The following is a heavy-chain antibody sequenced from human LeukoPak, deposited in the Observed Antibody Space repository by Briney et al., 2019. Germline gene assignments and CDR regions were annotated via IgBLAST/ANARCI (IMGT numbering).Heavy chain of an antibody. CDR2: INTNIGNP. CDR3: AREYYDYVWGSYRYPQVSDY. J-gene: IGHJ4*02. D-gene: IGHD3-16*02. V-gene: IGHV7-4-1*02. CDR1: GYTFTSYA. Sequence: ASVKVSCKASGYTFTSYAMNWVRQAPGQGLEWMGWINTNIGNPTYAQGFTGRFVFSLDTSVSTAYLQISSLKAEDTAVYYCAREYYDYVWGSYRYPQVSDYWGQGTLVTVSS.